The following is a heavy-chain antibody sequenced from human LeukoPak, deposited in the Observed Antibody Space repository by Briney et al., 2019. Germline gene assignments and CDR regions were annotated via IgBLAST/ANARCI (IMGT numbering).Heavy chain of an antibody. Sequence: GGSLRLSCAASGFTFSSYEMNWVRRAPGKGLEWVSYISSSGSTIYYADSVKGRFTISGDNAKNTLYLQMNSLRAEDTAVYYCAKDSEWIPYYWGQGTLVTVSS. CDR2: ISSSGSTI. CDR1: GFTFSSYE. J-gene: IGHJ4*02. CDR3: AKDSEWIPYY. D-gene: IGHD5-18*01. V-gene: IGHV3-48*03.